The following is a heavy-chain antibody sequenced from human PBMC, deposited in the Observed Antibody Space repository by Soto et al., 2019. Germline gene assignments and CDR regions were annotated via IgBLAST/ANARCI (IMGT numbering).Heavy chain of an antibody. CDR1: GGSISSNY. J-gene: IGHJ4*02. CDR3: ARYRREAVAGYTLDD. V-gene: IGHV4-59*01. D-gene: IGHD6-13*01. Sequence: SETLSLTCTVSGGSISSNYWTWIRQPPGKGLEWTGYVYNSGSTNYNPSLKSRVTISEDTSKSQFSLKVNSMTAADTAVYYCARYRREAVAGYTLDDWGQGILVTVSS. CDR2: VYNSGST.